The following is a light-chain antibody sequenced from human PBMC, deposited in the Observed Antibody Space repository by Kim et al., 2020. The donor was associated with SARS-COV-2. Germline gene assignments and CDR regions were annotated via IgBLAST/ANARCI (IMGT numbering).Light chain of an antibody. CDR2: AVS. CDR1: SSDIGGYDS. CDR3: ISYTRSSTLV. Sequence: QSALTQPASVSGSPGHSITISCTGTSSDIGGYDSVSWYQQHPGHAPKLMIYAVSDRPSGVSNRFSGSKSGNTASLTISGLQAEDEAVYYCISYTRSSTLVFGGGTQLTVL. J-gene: IGLJ3*02. V-gene: IGLV2-14*03.